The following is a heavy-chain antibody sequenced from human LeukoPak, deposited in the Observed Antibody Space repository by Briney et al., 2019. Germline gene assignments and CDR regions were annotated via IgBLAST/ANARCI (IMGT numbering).Heavy chain of an antibody. CDR3: AKALTYYYYMDV. J-gene: IGHJ6*03. CDR1: GFTFSSYW. V-gene: IGHV3-74*01. Sequence: GRSLRLSCAASGFTFSSYWMHWVRQAPGKGLVWVSRINSDGSSTSYADSVKGRFTISRDNAKNTLYLQMNSLRAEDTAVYYCAKALTYYYYMDVWGKGITVTVSS. CDR2: INSDGSST.